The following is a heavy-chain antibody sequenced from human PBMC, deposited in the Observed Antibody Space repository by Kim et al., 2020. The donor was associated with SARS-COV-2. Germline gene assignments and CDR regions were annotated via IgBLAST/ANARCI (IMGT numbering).Heavy chain of an antibody. Sequence: ASVKVSCKASGYTFTGYYMHWVRQAPGQGLEWMGRINPNSGGTNYAQKFQGRVTMTRDTSISTAYMELSRLRSDDTAVYYCARFTAMVGGYYYGMDVWGQGTTVTVSS. CDR1: GYTFTGYY. D-gene: IGHD5-18*01. CDR2: INPNSGGT. J-gene: IGHJ6*02. V-gene: IGHV1-2*06. CDR3: ARFTAMVGGYYYGMDV.